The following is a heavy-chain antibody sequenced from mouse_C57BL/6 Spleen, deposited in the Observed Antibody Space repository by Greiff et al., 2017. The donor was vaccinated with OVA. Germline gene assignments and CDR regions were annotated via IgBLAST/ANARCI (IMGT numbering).Heavy chain of an antibody. Sequence: LVESGPELVKPGASVKISCKASGYAFSSSWMNWVKQRPGKGLEWIGRIYPGDGDTNYNGKFKGKATLTADKSSSTAYMQLSSLTSEDSAVYFCARSTTVVAMDYWGQGTSVTVSS. V-gene: IGHV1-82*01. CDR1: GYAFSSSW. CDR2: IYPGDGDT. J-gene: IGHJ4*01. CDR3: ARSTTVVAMDY. D-gene: IGHD1-1*01.